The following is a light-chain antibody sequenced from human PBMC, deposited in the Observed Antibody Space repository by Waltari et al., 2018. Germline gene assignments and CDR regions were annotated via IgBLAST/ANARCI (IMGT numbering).Light chain of an antibody. Sequence: SGSPGQSITIFCAGTSSDVGGYDYVSWYQQHPGKAPELIIYDVSNRPSGVSDRFSGSKSGNTASLTISGLQADDEADYYCSSYSSSSTLYVFGTGTKVTV. CDR3: SSYSSSSTLYV. CDR2: DVS. V-gene: IGLV2-14*03. CDR1: SSDVGGYDY. J-gene: IGLJ1*01.